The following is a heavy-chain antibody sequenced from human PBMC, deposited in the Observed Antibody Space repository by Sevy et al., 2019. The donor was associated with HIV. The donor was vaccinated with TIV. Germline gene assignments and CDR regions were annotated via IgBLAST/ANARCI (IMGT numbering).Heavy chain of an antibody. CDR3: AREGCIQPHDD. Sequence: GGSLRLSCAASGFTFAKYSMSWLRQAPGKGLEWVSTFSFGCGRINYADSVKGRFTISRDDSKNTLYLQMNSLRAEDTATYFCAREGCIQPHDDWGQGTLVTVSS. V-gene: IGHV3-23*01. J-gene: IGHJ4*02. CDR1: GFTFAKYS. D-gene: IGHD3-3*02. CDR2: FSFGCGRI.